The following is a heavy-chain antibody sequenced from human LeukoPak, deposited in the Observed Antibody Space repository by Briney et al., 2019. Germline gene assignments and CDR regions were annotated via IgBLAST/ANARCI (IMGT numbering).Heavy chain of an antibody. D-gene: IGHD3-16*02. CDR3: ARVHHYDYVWGSYRYTDEVDY. V-gene: IGHV1-18*01. J-gene: IGHJ4*02. Sequence: GASVKVSCKASGYTFTSYGISWVRQAPGQGLEWMGWISAYNGNTNYAQKLQGRVTMTTDTSTGTAYMELRSLRSDDTAVYYCARVHHYDYVWGSYRYTDEVDYWGQGTLVTVSS. CDR1: GYTFTSYG. CDR2: ISAYNGNT.